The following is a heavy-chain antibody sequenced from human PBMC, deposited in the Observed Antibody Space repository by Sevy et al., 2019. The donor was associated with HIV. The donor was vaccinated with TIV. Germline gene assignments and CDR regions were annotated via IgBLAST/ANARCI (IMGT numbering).Heavy chain of an antibody. D-gene: IGHD1-26*01. CDR2: ISGSGGST. Sequence: GGSLRLSCAASGFIFSSYAMSWVRQAPGKGLEWVSGISGSGGSTYYADSVKGRFTISRDNYKNTLYLQMNSLRAEDRAIDDCATEGAMTDGMDVWGQGTTVTVSS. CDR3: ATEGAMTDGMDV. CDR1: GFIFSSYA. J-gene: IGHJ6*02. V-gene: IGHV3-23*01.